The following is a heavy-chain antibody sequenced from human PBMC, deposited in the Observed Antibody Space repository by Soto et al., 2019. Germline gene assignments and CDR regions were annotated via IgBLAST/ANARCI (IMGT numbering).Heavy chain of an antibody. CDR2: IWYDGSNK. CDR1: GFTFSSYG. Sequence: QVQLVESGGGVVQPGRSLRLSCAASGFTFSSYGMHWVRQAPGKGLEWVAVIWYDGSNKYYADSVKGRFTISRDNSKNTLKLQMNRLRAEDAAVYYGARDLSFDYWGQGTLVTVSS. J-gene: IGHJ4*02. CDR3: ARDLSFDY. V-gene: IGHV3-33*01.